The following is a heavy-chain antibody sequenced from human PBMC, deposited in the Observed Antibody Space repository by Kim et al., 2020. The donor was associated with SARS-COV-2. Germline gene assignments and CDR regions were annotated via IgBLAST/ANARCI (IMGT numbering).Heavy chain of an antibody. CDR1: GFTFRNAW. CDR2: IKSKTDGGTT. Sequence: GGSLRLSCAASGFTFRNAWVSWVRQAPGKGLEWVGRIKSKTDGGTTDYAAPVKGRFTISRDDSKNTLYLQMNSLKIEDTAVYYCTTDLHDYGDYDYWGQGTQVTVSS. D-gene: IGHD4-17*01. CDR3: TTDLHDYGDYDY. V-gene: IGHV3-15*01. J-gene: IGHJ4*02.